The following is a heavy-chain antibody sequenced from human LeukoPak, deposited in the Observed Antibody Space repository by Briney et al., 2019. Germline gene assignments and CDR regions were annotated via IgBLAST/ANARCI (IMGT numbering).Heavy chain of an antibody. V-gene: IGHV4-39*01. CDR3: ARYSSSSGFDY. CDR2: IYYSGST. Sequence: SETLSLTCTVSGGSISSSSYYWGWIRQPPGKGLEWIGSIYYSGSTYYNPSLKSRVTISVDTSKNQFSLKLSSVTAADTAVYYRARYSSSSGFDYWGQGTLVTVSS. J-gene: IGHJ4*02. CDR1: GGSISSSSYY. D-gene: IGHD6-6*01.